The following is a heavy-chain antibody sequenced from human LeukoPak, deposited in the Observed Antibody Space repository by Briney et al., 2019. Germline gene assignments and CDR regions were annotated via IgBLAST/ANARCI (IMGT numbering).Heavy chain of an antibody. CDR2: INHSGST. CDR3: AGQLGYCSSTSCFDY. V-gene: IGHV4-34*01. D-gene: IGHD2-2*01. J-gene: IGHJ4*02. Sequence: RPSETLSLTCAVYGGSFSGYYWSWIRQPPGKGLGWIGEINHSGSTNYNPSLKSRVTISVDTSKNQFSLKLSSVTAADTAVYYCAGQLGYCSSTSCFDYWGQGTLVTVSS. CDR1: GGSFSGYY.